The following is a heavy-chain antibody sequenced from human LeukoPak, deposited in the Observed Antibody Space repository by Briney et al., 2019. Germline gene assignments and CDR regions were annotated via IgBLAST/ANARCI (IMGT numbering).Heavy chain of an antibody. Sequence: PGGSLILSAPASGSTSSTNYMSGVGQAPGKGLEWVSVIYRGGSTYYADSVKGRFTISRDNSKNTLYLQMNSLRAEDTAVYYCARDTRANASVSWGHGTLVTVSS. CDR2: IYRGGST. CDR1: GSTSSTNY. J-gene: IGHJ5*01. D-gene: IGHD1-26*01. V-gene: IGHV3-53*01. CDR3: ARDTRANASVS.